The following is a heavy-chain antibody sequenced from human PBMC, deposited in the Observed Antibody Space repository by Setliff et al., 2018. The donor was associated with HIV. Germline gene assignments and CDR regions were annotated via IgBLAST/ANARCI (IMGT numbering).Heavy chain of an antibody. V-gene: IGHV4-34*01. D-gene: IGHD1-1*01. CDR1: GGSFSAYY. Sequence: SETLSLTCAVYGGSFSAYYWSWIRQPPGKGLEWIGEINYSGGTNYIPSLKSRVTISVDTSKNQFSLKLSSVSAADTAVYYCAQEERDAYNYWLDPWGQGTLVTVSS. CDR3: AQEERDAYNYWLDP. J-gene: IGHJ5*02. CDR2: INYSGGT.